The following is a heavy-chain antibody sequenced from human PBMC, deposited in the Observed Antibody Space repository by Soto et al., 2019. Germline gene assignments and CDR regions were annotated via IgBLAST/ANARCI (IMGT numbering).Heavy chain of an antibody. CDR1: GGSFSGYY. CDR2: INHSGST. CDR3: ARGGAVVVPAANPYLYYFDY. Sequence: SETLSLTCAVYGGSFSGYYWSWIRQPPGKGLEWIGEINHSGSTNYNPSLKSRVTISVETSKNQFSLKLSSVNAADTAEYYCARGGAVVVPAANPYLYYFDYWGQGTLVTVSS. V-gene: IGHV4-34*01. J-gene: IGHJ4*02. D-gene: IGHD2-2*01.